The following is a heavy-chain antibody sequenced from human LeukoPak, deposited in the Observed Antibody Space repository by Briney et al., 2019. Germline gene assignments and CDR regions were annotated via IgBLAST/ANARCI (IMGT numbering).Heavy chain of an antibody. D-gene: IGHD2-21*01. J-gene: IGHJ4*02. CDR2: IRRRTDGETT. V-gene: IGHV3-15*01. CDR3: VTDLVIKGYFDY. CDR1: VYTFCNVW. Sequence: PGESLRLSCAASVYTFCNVWMSWVRKVPWKGLEWLGRIRRRTDGETTDHAAPVKGRFTISRDDSKNTLYLQMNSLKTEDTAVYYCVTDLVIKGYFDYWGQGALVTVSS.